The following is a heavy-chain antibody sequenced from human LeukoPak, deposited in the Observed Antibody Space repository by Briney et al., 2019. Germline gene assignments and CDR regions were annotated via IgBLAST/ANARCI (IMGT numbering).Heavy chain of an antibody. V-gene: IGHV3-74*01. CDR1: GFTFSSYW. D-gene: IGHD3-3*01. J-gene: IGHJ3*02. CDR2: INSDGSST. Sequence: GGSLRLSCAASGFTFSSYWMHWVRQAPGKGLVWVSRINSDGSSTSYADSVKGRFTISRDNAKYSLYLQMNSLRAEDTAVYYCARDNSYDFWSGYSNGAFDIWGQGTMVTVSS. CDR3: ARDNSYDFWSGYSNGAFDI.